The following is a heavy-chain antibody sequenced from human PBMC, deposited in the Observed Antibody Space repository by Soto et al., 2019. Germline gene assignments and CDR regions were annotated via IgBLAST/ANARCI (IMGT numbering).Heavy chain of an antibody. J-gene: IGHJ4*02. V-gene: IGHV3-23*01. CDR2: ISGRGDKT. CDR1: GFTFSSYP. CDR3: SDGGEWSFNFDY. Sequence: PGGSLRLSCAASGFTFSSYPMSWVRQSPGKGLEWVSAISGRGDKTYYPDSVKCRFTISRNNSKNKLYLQMSSLRAEDRAVYYCSDGGEWSFNFDYWGQGTLVTVSS. D-gene: IGHD2-8*01.